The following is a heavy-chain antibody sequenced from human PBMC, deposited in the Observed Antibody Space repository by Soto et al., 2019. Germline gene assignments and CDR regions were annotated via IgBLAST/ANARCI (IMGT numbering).Heavy chain of an antibody. V-gene: IGHV4-59*01. J-gene: IGHJ6*02. CDR1: GGSISSYY. CDR3: ARVGAITGRIRPNRHNHGMDV. D-gene: IGHD1-20*01. Sequence: SETLSRTCTVSGGSISSYYWSWIRQPPGTGLEWIGYIYYSGSTNHNPSLKSRVTVSVDTSKTQFSLKLSSVTAADTAVYYCARVGAITGRIRPNRHNHGMDVWGQGTTVTVSS. CDR2: IYYSGST.